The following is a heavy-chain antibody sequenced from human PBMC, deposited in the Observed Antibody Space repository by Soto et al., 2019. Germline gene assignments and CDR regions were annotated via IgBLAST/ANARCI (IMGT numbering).Heavy chain of an antibody. Sequence: GGSLRLSCAASGFTFSSYAMSWVRQAPGKGLEWVSAISGSGGSTYYADSVKGRFTISRDNSKNTLYLQMNSLRDEDTAVYYCARQEDDFWSGYPLPYGMDVRGRGTTVTVSS. CDR2: ISGSGGST. V-gene: IGHV3-23*01. CDR3: ARQEDDFWSGYPLPYGMDV. D-gene: IGHD3-3*01. CDR1: GFTFSSYA. J-gene: IGHJ6*02.